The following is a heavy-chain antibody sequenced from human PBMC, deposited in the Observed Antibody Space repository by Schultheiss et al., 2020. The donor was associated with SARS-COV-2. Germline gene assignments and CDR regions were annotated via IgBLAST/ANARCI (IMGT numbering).Heavy chain of an antibody. J-gene: IGHJ6*02. CDR3: ARGQQSPFYYYYYGMDV. Sequence: GGSLRLSCAASGFTVSSNYMSWVRQAPGKGLEWVSGISWNSGSIGYADSVKGRFTISRDNAKNSLYLQMNSLRAEDTAVYYCARGQQSPFYYYYYGMDVWGQGTTVTVSS. CDR1: GFTVSSNY. D-gene: IGHD6-13*01. V-gene: IGHV3-48*04. CDR2: ISWNSGSI.